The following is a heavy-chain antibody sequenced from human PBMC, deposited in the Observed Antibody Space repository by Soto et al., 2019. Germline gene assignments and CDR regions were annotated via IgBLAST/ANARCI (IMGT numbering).Heavy chain of an antibody. CDR2: IYYSGST. J-gene: IGHJ4*02. D-gene: IGHD4-17*01. V-gene: IGHV4-59*01. CDR3: ARQDYGDYYFDY. CDR1: GGSFSDYI. Sequence: SETLALTCDVYGGSFSDYIWTWIRQPPGKGLEWIGSIYYSGSTNYNPSLKSRVTISVDTSKNQFSLKLSSVTAADTAVYYCARQDYGDYYFDYWGQGTLVTVSS.